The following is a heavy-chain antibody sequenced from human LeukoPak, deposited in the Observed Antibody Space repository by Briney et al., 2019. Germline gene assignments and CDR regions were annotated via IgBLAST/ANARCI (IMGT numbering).Heavy chain of an antibody. V-gene: IGHV3-53*01. J-gene: IGHJ3*02. CDR2: IYSGGST. D-gene: IGHD4-17*01. CDR1: GFTVSSNY. CDR3: ARDTGTTVTTGRGAFDI. Sequence: GGSLRLSCAASGFTVSSNYMSWVRQAPGKGLEWVSVIYSGGSTYYADSVKGRFTISRDNSKNTLYLQMNSLRAEDTAVYYCARDTGTTVTTGRGAFDIWGQGTMVTVSS.